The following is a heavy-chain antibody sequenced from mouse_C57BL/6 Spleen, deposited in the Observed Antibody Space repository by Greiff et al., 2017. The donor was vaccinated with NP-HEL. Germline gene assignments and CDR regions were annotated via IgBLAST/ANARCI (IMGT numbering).Heavy chain of an antibody. J-gene: IGHJ4*01. V-gene: IGHV7-3*01. D-gene: IGHD2-3*01. Sequence: EVKLMESGGGLVQPGGSLSLSCAASGFTFTDYYMSWVRQPPGKALEWLGFIRNKANGYTTEYSASVKGRFTISRDNSQSILYLQMNALRAEDSATYYCARRDDGYLYYYAMDYWGQGTSVTVSS. CDR3: ARRDDGYLYYYAMDY. CDR1: GFTFTDYY. CDR2: IRNKANGYTT.